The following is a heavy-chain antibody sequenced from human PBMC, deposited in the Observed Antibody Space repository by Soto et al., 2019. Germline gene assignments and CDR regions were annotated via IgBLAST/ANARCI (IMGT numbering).Heavy chain of an antibody. Sequence: SETLSLTCAVSGGSVSSGDYYWSWIRQPPGKGLEWIGYIYYSGSTNYNPSLKSRVSISLDTSKNQFSLRLTSVTAADTAVYYCARIPVDTYMINWFDPWGQGTLVTVSS. V-gene: IGHV4-61*08. CDR2: IYYSGST. CDR3: ARIPVDTYMINWFDP. D-gene: IGHD5-18*01. J-gene: IGHJ5*02. CDR1: GGSVSSGDYY.